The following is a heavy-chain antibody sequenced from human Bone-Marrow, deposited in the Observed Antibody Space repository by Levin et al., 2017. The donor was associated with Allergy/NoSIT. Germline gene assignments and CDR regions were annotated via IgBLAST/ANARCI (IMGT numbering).Heavy chain of an antibody. D-gene: IGHD6-25*01. CDR1: GYAFSDYY. Sequence: GASVKVSCKASGYAFSDYYIHWVRQAPGQGPEWMGWINPNSGGPNYAERFQARVTMTRDTSISTAYMELWNLRPDDTAIYYCARALNHFDSSGDNDALDFWGQGTKVSVFS. J-gene: IGHJ3*01. CDR3: ARALNHFDSSGDNDALDF. CDR2: INPNSGGP. V-gene: IGHV1-2*02.